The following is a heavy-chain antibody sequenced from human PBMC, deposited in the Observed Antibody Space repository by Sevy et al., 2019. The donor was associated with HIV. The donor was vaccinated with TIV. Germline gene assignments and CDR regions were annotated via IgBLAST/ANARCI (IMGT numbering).Heavy chain of an antibody. V-gene: IGHV3-33*01. CDR3: AREDIRVAGIGYYFHS. CDR2: IWYDGTNK. CDR1: AFSISGYG. J-gene: IGHJ4*02. Sequence: GGSLRLSCAASAFSISGYGMHWVRQAPGKGLEWVAVIWYDGTNKEYADSVKGRFTISRDNSKNTLYLQMNSLRAEDTAVYYCAREDIRVAGIGYYFHSWGQGTLVTVSS. D-gene: IGHD6-19*01.